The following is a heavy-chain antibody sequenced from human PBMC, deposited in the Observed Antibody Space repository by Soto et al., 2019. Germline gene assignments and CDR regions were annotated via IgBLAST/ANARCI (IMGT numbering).Heavy chain of an antibody. CDR2: IRYSGST. D-gene: IGHD4-4*01. V-gene: IGHV4-59*08. CDR3: ARHSYYSNPLRFDP. Sequence: QVQLQESGPGLVQPSETLSLTCTVSGGSITGYYWSWIRQPPGKGPEWIGNIRYSGSTNYNPSLKSRVTISVDTSKNQFPLRLSSVTAAETAVYYCARHSYYSNPLRFDPWGQGTLVTVSS. J-gene: IGHJ5*02. CDR1: GGSITGYY.